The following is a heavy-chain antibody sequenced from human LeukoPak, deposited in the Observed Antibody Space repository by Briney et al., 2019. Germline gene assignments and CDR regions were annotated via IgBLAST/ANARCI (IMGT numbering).Heavy chain of an antibody. J-gene: IGHJ4*02. CDR2: IYYSGST. D-gene: IGHD3-22*01. Sequence: SQTLSLTCTVSGGSISSGGYYWSWIRQHPGKGLEWIGYIYYSGSTYYNPSLKSRVTISVDTSKNQFSLKLSSVTAADTAVYYCARDQRAPDYYDSSGYYYDTGGFDYWGRGTLVTVSS. CDR3: ARDQRAPDYYDSSGYYYDTGGFDY. CDR1: GGSISSGGYY. V-gene: IGHV4-31*03.